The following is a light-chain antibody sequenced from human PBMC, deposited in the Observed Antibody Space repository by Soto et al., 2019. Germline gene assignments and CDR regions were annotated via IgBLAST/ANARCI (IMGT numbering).Light chain of an antibody. CDR1: SSDVGDYNY. Sequence: QSALTQPASVSGSPGQSITISCTGTSSDVGDYNYVSWYQQHPGKAPKLVIFEVSTRPSGVSNRFSGSKSRNTASLTISGLQAEDEADYYCSSYTTSTLFVFGTGTKLTVL. J-gene: IGLJ1*01. CDR2: EVS. CDR3: SSYTTSTLFV. V-gene: IGLV2-14*01.